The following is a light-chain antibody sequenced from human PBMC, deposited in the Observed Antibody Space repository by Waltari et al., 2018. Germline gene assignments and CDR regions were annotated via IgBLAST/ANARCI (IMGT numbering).Light chain of an antibody. Sequence: EVVMTQFPLSLSVTLGQPASISCRSSQSLVSRDGNTYFNWCQQRPGQSPRRLLYKVSNRDSGVPDRFSGSGSGAAFTLTISRVEAEDVGVYYCMQGTDWPWTFGQGTKVEIK. V-gene: IGKV2-30*01. CDR1: QSLVSRDGNTY. CDR2: KVS. J-gene: IGKJ1*01. CDR3: MQGTDWPWT.